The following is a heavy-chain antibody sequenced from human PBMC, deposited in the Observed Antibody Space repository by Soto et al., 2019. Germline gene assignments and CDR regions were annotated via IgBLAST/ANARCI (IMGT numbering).Heavy chain of an antibody. V-gene: IGHV3-21*01. CDR2: ISDSGHYI. CDR1: GFTFSTYG. D-gene: IGHD3-22*01. J-gene: IGHJ5*01. Sequence: GGSLRLPCAASGFTFSTYGMTWVRQTPGKGLEWLSSISDSGHYIYNADSVKSRFTISRDNAKNSLILQMNSLRGEDTAVYYCVRSGLALTYSARHWFDTWVHGSLVPVS. CDR3: VRSGLALTYSARHWFDT.